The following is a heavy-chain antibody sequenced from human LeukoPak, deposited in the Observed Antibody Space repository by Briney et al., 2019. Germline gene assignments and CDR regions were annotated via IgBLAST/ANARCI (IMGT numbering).Heavy chain of an antibody. Sequence: GESLKISCKGSGYSFTSYWIGWVRQMPGKGLEWMGIIYPGDSDTRYSPSFQGQVTISADKSISTAYLQWSSLKASDTAMYYCARLISGTYYYDSSALLKGQDYWGQGTLVTVSS. D-gene: IGHD3-22*01. CDR2: IYPGDSDT. CDR1: GYSFTSYW. CDR3: ARLISGTYYYDSSALLKGQDY. V-gene: IGHV5-51*01. J-gene: IGHJ4*02.